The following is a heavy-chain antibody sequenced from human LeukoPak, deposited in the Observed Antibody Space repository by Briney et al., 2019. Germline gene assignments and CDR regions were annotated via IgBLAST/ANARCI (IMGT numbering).Heavy chain of an antibody. CDR3: ARRGGYNYSFDY. CDR2: IIPIFGTA. CDR1: GGTFSSYA. V-gene: IGHV1-69*05. Sequence: SVKVSCKASGGTFSSYAISWVRQAPGQGLEWMGGIIPIFGTANYAQKFQGRVTITTDESTSTAYMELSSLRSEDTAVYYCARRGGYNYSFDYWGEGTLVTVSS. J-gene: IGHJ4*02. D-gene: IGHD5-24*01.